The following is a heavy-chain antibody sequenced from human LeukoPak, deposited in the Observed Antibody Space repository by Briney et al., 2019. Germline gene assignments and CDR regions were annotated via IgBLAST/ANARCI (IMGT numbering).Heavy chain of an antibody. CDR2: ISSSGSTI. V-gene: IGHV3-48*03. CDR1: GSTFSSYE. J-gene: IGHJ4*02. D-gene: IGHD1-26*01. Sequence: PGGSLRLSCAASGSTFSSYEMNWVRQAPGKGLEWVSYISSSGSTIYYADSVKGRFTISRDNAKNSLYLQMNSLRAEDTAVYYCARASRGIVGATTPFDYWGQGTLVTVSS. CDR3: ARASRGIVGATTPFDY.